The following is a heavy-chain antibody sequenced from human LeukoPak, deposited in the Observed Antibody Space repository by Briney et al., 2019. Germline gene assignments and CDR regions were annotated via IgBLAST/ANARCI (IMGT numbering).Heavy chain of an antibody. Sequence: ASVKVSCKASGYTFTGYYMHWVRQAPGQGLEWMGWINPNSGGTNYAQKFQGRVTMTRDTSISTAYLQWSSLKASDTAMYYCARLGAGSGSYWGFDYWGQGTLVTVSS. V-gene: IGHV1-2*02. CDR1: GYTFTGYY. CDR2: INPNSGGT. J-gene: IGHJ4*02. CDR3: ARLGAGSGSYWGFDY. D-gene: IGHD3-10*01.